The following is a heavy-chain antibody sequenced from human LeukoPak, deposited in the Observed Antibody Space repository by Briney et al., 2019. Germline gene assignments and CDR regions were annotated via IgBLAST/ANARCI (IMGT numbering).Heavy chain of an antibody. CDR3: ARPYGSGSYYFDY. Sequence: SETLSLTCAVYGGSFSGYYWSWIRQPPGKGLEWIGEINHSGSTNYNPSLKSRVTISVDTSKNQFSLKLSSVTAADTPVYYCARPYGSGSYYFDYWGQGTLVTVSS. J-gene: IGHJ4*02. V-gene: IGHV4-34*01. D-gene: IGHD3-10*01. CDR1: GGSFSGYY. CDR2: INHSGST.